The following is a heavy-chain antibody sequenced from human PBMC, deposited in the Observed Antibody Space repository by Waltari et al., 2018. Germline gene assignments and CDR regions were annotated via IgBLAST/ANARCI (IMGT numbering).Heavy chain of an antibody. Sequence: QVQLQDSGQGLVKPSGTLSLTCAVSGDSISGNYWWSWVRQSPAKGLEWIGQVHHSGKTHYNPSLQSRVAISVDKPKNQFSLNLNSVTAADTAIYYCAGDRAIGLFFDYWGRGTLVTVSS. D-gene: IGHD2-2*01. CDR3: AGDRAIGLFFDY. CDR2: VHHSGKT. V-gene: IGHV4-4*02. CDR1: GDSISGNYW. J-gene: IGHJ4*02.